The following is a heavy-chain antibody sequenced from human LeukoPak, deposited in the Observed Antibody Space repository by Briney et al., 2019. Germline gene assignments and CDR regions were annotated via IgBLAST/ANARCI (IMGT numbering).Heavy chain of an antibody. V-gene: IGHV3-66*01. D-gene: IGHD3-3*01. Sequence: QTGGSLRLSFAASGFIVSSNYMSWVRQAPGKGLEWVSVIYSGGSTYYADSVKGRFIISRDDSKNTLYLQMNSLRAEDTAVYYCAPSGPPLYYFDYWGQGTLVTVSS. CDR1: GFIVSSNY. CDR3: APSGPPLYYFDY. CDR2: IYSGGST. J-gene: IGHJ4*02.